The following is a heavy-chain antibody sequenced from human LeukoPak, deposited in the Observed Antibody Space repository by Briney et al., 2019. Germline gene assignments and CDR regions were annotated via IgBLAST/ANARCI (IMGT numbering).Heavy chain of an antibody. CDR2: IGGSSGGT. CDR3: AKSLGANYFDY. CDR1: GFSFSNYG. D-gene: IGHD3-10*01. Sequence: GGSLRLSCAASGFSFSNYGMNWVRQAPGKGLEWVSAIGGSSGGTYYADSVTGRFTISRDNSKNTLSLQMNSLRAEDTAVYYCAKSLGANYFDYWGQGTLVIVSS. V-gene: IGHV3-23*01. J-gene: IGHJ4*02.